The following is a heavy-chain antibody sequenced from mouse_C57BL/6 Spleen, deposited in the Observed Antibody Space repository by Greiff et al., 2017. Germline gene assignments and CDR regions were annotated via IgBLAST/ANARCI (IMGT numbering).Heavy chain of an antibody. V-gene: IGHV1-15*01. Sequence: VQVVESGAELVRPGASVTLSCKASGYTFTDYEMHWVKQTPVHGLEWIGAIDPETGGTAYNQKFKGKAILTADKSSSTAYMELRSLTSEDSAVYYCTRERDGYEGAWFAYWGQGTLVTVS. CDR3: TRERDGYEGAWFAY. CDR1: GYTFTDYE. J-gene: IGHJ3*01. D-gene: IGHD2-2*01. CDR2: IDPETGGT.